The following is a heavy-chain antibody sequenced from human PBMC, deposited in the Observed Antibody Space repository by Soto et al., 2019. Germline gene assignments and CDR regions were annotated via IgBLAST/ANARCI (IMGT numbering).Heavy chain of an antibody. J-gene: IGHJ6*02. D-gene: IGHD2-2*01. CDR2: ISAYTGNT. V-gene: IGHV1-18*01. CDR1: GYTFSTFG. Sequence: ASVKVSCKTSGYTFSTFGISWVRQAPGQGLEWLGWISAYTGNTNYAQKLQGRVTMTTDTSTNSAFMELRSLRSDDTAVYYCAREPRGYQLLSGYYYGMDVWGQGTTVTVSS. CDR3: AREPRGYQLLSGYYYGMDV.